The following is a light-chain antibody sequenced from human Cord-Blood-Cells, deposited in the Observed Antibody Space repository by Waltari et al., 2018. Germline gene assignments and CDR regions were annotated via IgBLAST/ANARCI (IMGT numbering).Light chain of an antibody. CDR1: ALPKKY. CDR2: EDS. J-gene: IGLJ3*02. CDR3: YSTDSSGNHWV. Sequence: SYELTQPPSASVSPAQTSRITCSVDALPKKYAYCYQPKSGQAPVLIIYEDSKRPSGIPERFSGSSSGTMATLTISGAQVEDEADYYCYSTDSSGNHWVFGGGTKLTVL. V-gene: IGLV3-10*01.